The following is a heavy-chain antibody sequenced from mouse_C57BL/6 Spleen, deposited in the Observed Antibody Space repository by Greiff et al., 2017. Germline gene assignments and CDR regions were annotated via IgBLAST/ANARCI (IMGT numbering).Heavy chain of an antibody. CDR1: GYSITSGYY. CDR3: ARAHYGSSYWFAY. CDR2: ISYDGSN. V-gene: IGHV3-6*01. J-gene: IGHJ3*01. Sequence: EVQLQESGPGLVKPSQSLSLTCSVTGYSITSGYYWNWIRQFPGNKLEWMGYISYDGSNNYNPSLKNRISITRDTSKSQFFLKLNSVTTEDTATYYCARAHYGSSYWFAYWGQGTLVTVSA. D-gene: IGHD1-1*01.